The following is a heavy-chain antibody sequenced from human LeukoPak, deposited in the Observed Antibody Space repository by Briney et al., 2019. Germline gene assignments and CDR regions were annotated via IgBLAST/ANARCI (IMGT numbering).Heavy chain of an antibody. CDR3: ARDPFYYGSGSYVYGMDV. J-gene: IGHJ6*02. Sequence: GGSLRLSCAASGLTFSSYSMNWVRRAPGKGLEWVACISGSSSDIYYADSVRGRFTISRDNAKNSLYLQMNSLRAEDTAVYYCARDPFYYGSGSYVYGMDVWGQGTTVTVSS. V-gene: IGHV3-21*01. CDR1: GLTFSSYS. CDR2: ISGSSSDI. D-gene: IGHD3-10*01.